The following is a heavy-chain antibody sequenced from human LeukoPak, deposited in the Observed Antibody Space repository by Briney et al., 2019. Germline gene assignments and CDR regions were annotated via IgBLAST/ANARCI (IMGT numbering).Heavy chain of an antibody. D-gene: IGHD1-26*01. CDR3: AKDGYSGSPFDY. Sequence: GGSLRLSCAASGFTFSSYGMHWVRQAPGKGLEWVAFIRYDGSNKYYADSVKGRFTISRDNSKNTPYLQMNSLRAEDTAVYYCAKDGYSGSPFDYWGQGTLVTVSS. CDR1: GFTFSSYG. V-gene: IGHV3-30*02. J-gene: IGHJ4*02. CDR2: IRYDGSNK.